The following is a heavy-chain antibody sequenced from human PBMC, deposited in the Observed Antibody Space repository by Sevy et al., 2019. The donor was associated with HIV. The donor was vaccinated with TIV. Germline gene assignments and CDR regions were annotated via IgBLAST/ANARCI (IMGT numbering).Heavy chain of an antibody. CDR3: AKGGGGHYDPDEIGYYFYYYNMDV. CDR2: ISGSGTRT. Sequence: GGSLRLSCAVSGFSFDSYGMTWVRQAPGKGLEWVSGISGSGTRTYYADSVKGRFIISRDNSKNTLYLQMYSLRIEDRAIYYRAKGGGGHYDPDEIGYYFYYYNMDVWGKGTTVTVSS. V-gene: IGHV3-23*01. J-gene: IGHJ6*03. CDR1: GFSFDSYG. D-gene: IGHD3-22*01.